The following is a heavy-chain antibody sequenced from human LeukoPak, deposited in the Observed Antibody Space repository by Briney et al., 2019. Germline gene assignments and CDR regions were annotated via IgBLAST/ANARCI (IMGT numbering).Heavy chain of an antibody. CDR2: TNSDGSGT. V-gene: IGHV3-74*01. CDR3: ARGFYDSSGHYYAPADY. CDR1: GFTLSRFW. J-gene: IGHJ4*02. Sequence: GGSLRLSCAASGFTLSRFWMVWVRQAPGKGLVWVSHTNSDGSGTNYADSVKGRFTISRDNAKNTLYLQMNSLRAEDTAVYYCARGFYDSSGHYYAPADYWGQGTLVTVSS. D-gene: IGHD3-22*01.